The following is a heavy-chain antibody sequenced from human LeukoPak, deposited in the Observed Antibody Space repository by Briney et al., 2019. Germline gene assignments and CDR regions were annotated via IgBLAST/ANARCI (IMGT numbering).Heavy chain of an antibody. CDR1: GGSVSDFY. CDR3: ARNGGSRFFYYYMDI. J-gene: IGHJ6*03. Sequence: PSETLSLTCSISGGSVSDFYWSWIRQSPGKGLEWIGYVYYGGSTTYSPSLKSRVSISRDTSRNHLSLKPTSVTAADTAVYYCARNGGSRFFYYYMDIWGEGTTVSVSS. V-gene: IGHV4-59*02. D-gene: IGHD3-16*01. CDR2: VYYGGST.